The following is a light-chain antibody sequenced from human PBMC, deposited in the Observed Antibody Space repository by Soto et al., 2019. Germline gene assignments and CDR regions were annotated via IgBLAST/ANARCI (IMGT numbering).Light chain of an antibody. Sequence: QSALTQPASVSGSPGQSITISCTGTSSDVGNYNYVSWYQQHPDKVPKLMIYEVSNRPSGVSNRFSGSKSGNTASLTISGLQAEDEADYYCSSYTSSSTWVFGGGTKLTVL. CDR1: SSDVGNYNY. J-gene: IGLJ3*02. CDR3: SSYTSSSTWV. V-gene: IGLV2-14*01. CDR2: EVS.